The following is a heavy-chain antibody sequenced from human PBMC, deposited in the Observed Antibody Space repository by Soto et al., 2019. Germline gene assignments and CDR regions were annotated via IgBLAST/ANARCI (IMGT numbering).Heavy chain of an antibody. D-gene: IGHD5-18*01. J-gene: IGHJ6*03. CDR2: IKSKTDGGTT. Sequence: GGSLRLSCAASGFTFSNAWMSWVRQAPGKGLEWVGRIKSKTDGGTTDYAAPVKGRFTISRDDSKNTLYLQMNSLKTEDTAVYYCTTGGGNGYSYGYLSGRYYMDVWGKGTTVTVSS. CDR1: GFTFSNAW. V-gene: IGHV3-15*01. CDR3: TTGGGNGYSYGYLSGRYYMDV.